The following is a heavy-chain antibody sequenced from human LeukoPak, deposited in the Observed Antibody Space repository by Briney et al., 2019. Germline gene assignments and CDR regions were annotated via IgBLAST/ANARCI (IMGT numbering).Heavy chain of an antibody. Sequence: SETLSLTCAVYGGSFSAYYWSWIRQPPGKGLEWIGEINHSGSTNYNPSLKSRVTISVDTSKNQFSLKLSSVTAADTAVYYCARAKRITMVRGVQYYFDYWGQGTLVTVSS. CDR1: GGSFSAYY. CDR2: INHSGST. D-gene: IGHD3-10*01. CDR3: ARAKRITMVRGVQYYFDY. J-gene: IGHJ4*02. V-gene: IGHV4-34*01.